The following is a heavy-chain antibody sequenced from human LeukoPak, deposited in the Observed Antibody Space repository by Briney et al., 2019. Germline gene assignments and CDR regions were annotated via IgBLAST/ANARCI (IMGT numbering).Heavy chain of an antibody. D-gene: IGHD3-22*01. Sequence: GGSLRLSCAAFGFTFSSYGMHWVRQAPGKGLEWVAVIWYDGSNKYYADSVKGRFTISRDNSKNTLYLQMNSLRAEDTAVYYCAKGTRSYYYDSSGYQHFDYWGQGTLVTVSS. V-gene: IGHV3-33*06. CDR2: IWYDGSNK. CDR3: AKGTRSYYYDSSGYQHFDY. J-gene: IGHJ4*02. CDR1: GFTFSSYG.